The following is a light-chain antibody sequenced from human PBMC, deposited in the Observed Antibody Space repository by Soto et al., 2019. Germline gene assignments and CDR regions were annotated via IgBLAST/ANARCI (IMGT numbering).Light chain of an antibody. Sequence: VLTQSPATLSLSPGGRAILSCRASQTVSRYYLSWYQKKPGQPPRLLIYGASTRATGVPDRFSESGSVADFTLTISSLQPEDFAVYYCQQALTFGGGTTVE. V-gene: IGKV3D-7*01. CDR1: QTVSRYY. J-gene: IGKJ4*01. CDR2: GAS. CDR3: QQALT.